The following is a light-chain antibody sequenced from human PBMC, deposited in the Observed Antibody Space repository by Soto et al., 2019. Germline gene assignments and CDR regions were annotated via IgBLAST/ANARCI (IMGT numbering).Light chain of an antibody. CDR3: QQYNNWWT. Sequence: EILMSQSPATLSVSPGERATLSCRASQSVSSSLVWYQQKPGQAPRLLIYAASTRATGIPARFSGSGSGTEFTLTINSLQSEDFAVYYCQQYNNWWTFGQGTKVDIK. V-gene: IGKV3-15*01. CDR2: AAS. J-gene: IGKJ1*01. CDR1: QSVSSS.